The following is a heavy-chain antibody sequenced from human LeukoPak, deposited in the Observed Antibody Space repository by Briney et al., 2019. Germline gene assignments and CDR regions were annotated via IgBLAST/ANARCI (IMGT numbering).Heavy chain of an antibody. V-gene: IGHV3-21*01. CDR2: ISSSSSYI. Sequence: PGGSLRLSCAASGFTFSSYSMNWVRQAPGKGLEWVSSISSSSSYIYYADSVKGRFTISRDNAKNSLYLQMNSLRAEDTAVYYCARVGYSSSWYSDYYGMDVWGQGTTVTVSS. CDR3: ARVGYSSSWYSDYYGMDV. D-gene: IGHD6-13*01. J-gene: IGHJ6*02. CDR1: GFTFSSYS.